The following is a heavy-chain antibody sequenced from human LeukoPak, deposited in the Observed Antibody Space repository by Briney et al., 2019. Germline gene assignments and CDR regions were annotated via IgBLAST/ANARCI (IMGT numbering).Heavy chain of an antibody. Sequence: GGSLRLSCLASGFRFSTYKMNWVRQAPGEGLEWVSSITSSGDYLYYADSVKGRFTISRDNAKNSLYLQMNSLRTEDTAVYYCARAISCSGVSCYSVYWGQGTLVTVSS. CDR2: ITSSGDYL. J-gene: IGHJ4*02. CDR3: ARAISCSGVSCYSVY. CDR1: GFRFSTYK. V-gene: IGHV3-21*01. D-gene: IGHD2-15*01.